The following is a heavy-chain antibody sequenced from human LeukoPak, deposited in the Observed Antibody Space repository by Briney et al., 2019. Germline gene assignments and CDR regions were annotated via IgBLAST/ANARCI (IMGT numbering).Heavy chain of an antibody. J-gene: IGHJ3*01. CDR1: GYTFTSYD. D-gene: IGHD1-1*01. CDR2: MSPNSGNT. V-gene: IGHV1-8*01. CDR3: ARGRHSNC. Sequence: GASVKVSCKASGYTFTSYDIIWVRQATGQGLEWMGWMSPNSGNTGYAQKFQGRVIMTRNTSISTAYMELSSLRSKDTAVYYCARGRHSNCWGQGTMVTVSS.